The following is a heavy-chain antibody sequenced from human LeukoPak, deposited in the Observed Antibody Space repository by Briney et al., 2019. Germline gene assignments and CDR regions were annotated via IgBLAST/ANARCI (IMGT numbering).Heavy chain of an antibody. V-gene: IGHV3-66*01. Sequence: PGGSLRLSCAASGFTVSSNYMSWVRQAPGKGLEWVSVIYSGGSTYYADSVKGRFTISRDNSKNTLYLQMNSLRAEDTAVYYCARDLEDIVVVPAATPYYYGMDVWGQGTTVTVSS. CDR1: GFTVSSNY. D-gene: IGHD2-2*01. CDR2: IYSGGST. CDR3: ARDLEDIVVVPAATPYYYGMDV. J-gene: IGHJ6*02.